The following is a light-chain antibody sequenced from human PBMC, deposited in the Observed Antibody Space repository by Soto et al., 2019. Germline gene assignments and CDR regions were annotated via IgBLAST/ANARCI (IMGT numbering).Light chain of an antibody. Sequence: QSALTQPASVSASPGQSITISCTGTSSDVGGYNYVSWFQQHPGKAPKLMIYEVSNRPSGVSNRFSGSKSDNTASLTISGLQAEDDADYYCSSYTSSSTPYVFGTGTKVTVL. J-gene: IGLJ1*01. CDR1: SSDVGGYNY. V-gene: IGLV2-14*01. CDR2: EVS. CDR3: SSYTSSSTPYV.